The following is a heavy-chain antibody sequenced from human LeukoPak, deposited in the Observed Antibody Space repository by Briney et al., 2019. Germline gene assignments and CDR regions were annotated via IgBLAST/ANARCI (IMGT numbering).Heavy chain of an antibody. D-gene: IGHD3-10*02. CDR1: GFTFSSYA. CDR3: ARDLSNVPGQY. V-gene: IGHV3-30-3*01. J-gene: IGHJ4*02. CDR2: ISYDGSIK. Sequence: GRSLRLSCAASGFTFSSYAMHWVRQAPGKGLEWVAVISYDGSIKYYADSVKGRFTISRDISKSTLSLQMNSLRAEDTALYYCARDLSNVPGQYWGQGTLVTASS.